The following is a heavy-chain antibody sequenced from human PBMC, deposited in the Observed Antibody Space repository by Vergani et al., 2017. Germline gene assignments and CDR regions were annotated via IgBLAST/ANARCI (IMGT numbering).Heavy chain of an antibody. CDR3: GGAHYDILTGPPDI. V-gene: IGHV1-46*01. J-gene: IGHJ3*02. Sequence: QVQVVQSGAEVKKSGASVKVSCKTSGYTFSNYYMHWVRQAPGQGLEWMGIINPSGGHTNYAQKFQGRVTMTRDTSTSTVYMELSSLRSEDTAVYYCGGAHYDILTGPPDIWGQGTMVTVSS. D-gene: IGHD3-9*01. CDR2: INPSGGHT. CDR1: GYTFSNYY.